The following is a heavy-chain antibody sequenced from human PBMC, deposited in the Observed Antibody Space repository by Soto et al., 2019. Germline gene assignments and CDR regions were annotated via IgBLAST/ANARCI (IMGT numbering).Heavy chain of an antibody. CDR2: ISDDGSTA. V-gene: IGHV3-74*01. CDR1: GFTFSAYW. Sequence: GGSLRLSCSVSGFTFSAYWMHWVRQVPGEGLTWVSRISDDGSTATYADSVKGRFAISRANAKNSLYLEMNTLRADDSGLYYCARGPRVSSTGTGAHWGRGTLVTVSS. D-gene: IGHD1-1*01. CDR3: ARGPRVSSTGTGAH. J-gene: IGHJ4*02.